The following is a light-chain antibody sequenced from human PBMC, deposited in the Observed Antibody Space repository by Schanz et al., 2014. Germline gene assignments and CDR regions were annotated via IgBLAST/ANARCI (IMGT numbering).Light chain of an antibody. CDR3: CSYAGTYTWE. CDR1: SSDVGGYNY. J-gene: IGLJ3*02. Sequence: QSALTQPRSVSGSPGQSVTISCTGTSSDVGGYNYVSWYKQLPGKAPKLMISDVTKRPSGVPDRFSGSKSGNTASLTISGFQAEDEADYYCCSYAGTYTWEFGGGTKLTVL. CDR2: DVT. V-gene: IGLV2-11*01.